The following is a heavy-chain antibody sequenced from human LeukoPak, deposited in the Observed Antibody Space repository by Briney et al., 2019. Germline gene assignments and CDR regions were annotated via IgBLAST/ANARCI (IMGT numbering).Heavy chain of an antibody. CDR2: IIPIFGTA. V-gene: IGHV1-69*13. Sequence: ASVKVSCKASGGTFSSYAISWVRQAPGQGLEWMGGIIPIFGTANYAQKFQGRVTITADESTSTAYMELSSLRSEDTAVYYCARRMVDYSNFDYWGQGTLVTVSS. D-gene: IGHD4-11*01. CDR1: GGTFSSYA. CDR3: ARRMVDYSNFDY. J-gene: IGHJ4*02.